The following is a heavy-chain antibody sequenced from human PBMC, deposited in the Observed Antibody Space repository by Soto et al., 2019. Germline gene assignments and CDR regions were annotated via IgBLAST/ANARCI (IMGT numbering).Heavy chain of an antibody. CDR3: AKGSDYGSGIPPYYFDY. D-gene: IGHD3-10*01. CDR2: ISGSGGST. CDR1: GFTFSSYA. Sequence: EVQLLESGGGLVQPGGSLRLSCAASGFTFSSYAMSWVRQAPGKGLEWVSAISGSGGSTYYADSVKGRFTISRDNSKNTLYLQMNSLRAEDTAVYYCAKGSDYGSGIPPYYFDYWGQGTLVTVSS. V-gene: IGHV3-23*01. J-gene: IGHJ4*02.